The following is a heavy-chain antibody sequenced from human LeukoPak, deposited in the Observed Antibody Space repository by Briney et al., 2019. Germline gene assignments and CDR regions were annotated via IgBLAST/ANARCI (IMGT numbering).Heavy chain of an antibody. V-gene: IGHV3-21*04. CDR2: ISGSSSYI. CDR1: GFTFLSYS. J-gene: IGHJ4*02. D-gene: IGHD6-6*01. Sequence: PGGSLRLSCAASGFTFLSYSMNWVRQAPGKGLEWVSSISGSSSYIYYADSVKGRFTISRDNAKNSLYLQMNSLRAEDTAVYYCARAMSIAARLQTIFDYWGQGTLVTVSS. CDR3: ARAMSIAARLQTIFDY.